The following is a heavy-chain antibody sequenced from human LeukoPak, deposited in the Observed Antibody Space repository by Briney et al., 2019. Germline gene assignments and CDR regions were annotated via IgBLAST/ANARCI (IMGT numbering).Heavy chain of an antibody. CDR1: GYTFTAYR. CDR3: AREIPSVSPIPTTALDY. J-gene: IGHJ4*02. Sequence: ASVKVSCKASGYTFTAYRFYWMRQAPGQGLEWIGGVSPSSGATKYAQKFQGRVTMTRDTSNSTAYVELRRLRSDDTAVYYCAREIPSVSPIPTTALDYWGQGTLVTVSS. V-gene: IGHV1-2*02. D-gene: IGHD2-2*02. CDR2: VSPSSGAT.